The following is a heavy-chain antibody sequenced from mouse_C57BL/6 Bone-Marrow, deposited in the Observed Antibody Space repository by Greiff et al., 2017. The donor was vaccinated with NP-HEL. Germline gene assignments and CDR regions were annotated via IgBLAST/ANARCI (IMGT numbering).Heavy chain of an antibody. CDR3: ARKDLLLRPFAY. V-gene: IGHV1-26*01. D-gene: IGHD1-1*01. CDR2: INPNNGGT. J-gene: IGHJ3*01. Sequence: VQLQQSGPELVKPGASVKISCKASGYTFTDYYMNWVKQSHGKSLEWIGDINPNNGGTSYNQKFKGKATLTVDKSSSTAYMELRSLTSEDSAVYYCARKDLLLRPFAYWGQGTLVTVSA. CDR1: GYTFTDYY.